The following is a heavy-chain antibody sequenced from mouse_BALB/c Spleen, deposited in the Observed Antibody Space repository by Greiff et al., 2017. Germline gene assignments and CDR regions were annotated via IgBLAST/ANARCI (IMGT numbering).Heavy chain of an antibody. Sequence: EVQGVESGGGLVQPGGSLKLSCAASGFTFSSYGMSWVRQTPDKRLELVATINSNGGSTYYPDSVKGRFTISRDNAKNTLYLQMSSLKSEDTAMYYCARDYYGGAMDYWGQGTSVTVSS. CDR2: INSNGGST. V-gene: IGHV5-6-3*01. CDR1: GFTFSSYG. J-gene: IGHJ4*01. CDR3: ARDYYGGAMDY. D-gene: IGHD2-1*01.